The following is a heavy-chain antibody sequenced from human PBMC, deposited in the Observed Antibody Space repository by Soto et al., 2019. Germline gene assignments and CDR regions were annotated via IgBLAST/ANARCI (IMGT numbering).Heavy chain of an antibody. CDR1: GGSFSGYY. J-gene: IGHJ4*02. CDR3: ARGQGSGSYYDSRQKAPTTDFDY. V-gene: IGHV4-34*01. D-gene: IGHD3-10*01. Sequence: PPETLSLTCAVYGGSFSGYYWSWIRQFPGKGLEWIGEINHSGSTNYNPSLKSRVTMSGDMSKNQFSLKVSSVTAADTAVYYCARGQGSGSYYDSRQKAPTTDFDYWGQGTLVTVSS. CDR2: INHSGST.